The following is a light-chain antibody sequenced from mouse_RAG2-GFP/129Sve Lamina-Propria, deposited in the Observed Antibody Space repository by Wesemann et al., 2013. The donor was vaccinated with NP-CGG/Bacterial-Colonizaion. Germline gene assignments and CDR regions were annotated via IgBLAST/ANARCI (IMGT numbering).Light chain of an antibody. CDR1: QNVGTN. CDR2: SAS. J-gene: IGKJ5*01. V-gene: IGKV6-13*01. CDR3: QQYSRYPLT. Sequence: DIVMTQSQKFMSTSVGDRVSVTCKASQNVGTNVAWYQQKPGQSPKLLIYSASNRYTGVPDRFTGSGSGTDFTLTISNMQSEDLADYFCQQYSRYPLTFGAGTKLELK.